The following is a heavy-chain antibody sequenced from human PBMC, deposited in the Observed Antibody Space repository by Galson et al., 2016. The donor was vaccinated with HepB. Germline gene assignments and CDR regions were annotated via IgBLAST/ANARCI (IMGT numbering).Heavy chain of an antibody. D-gene: IGHD7-27*01. CDR3: VREVLSRNWDYWYFDL. V-gene: IGHV3-13*04. J-gene: IGHJ2*01. CDR2: IGTGGDT. CDR1: GFTFSRSD. Sequence: SLRLSCAASGFTFSRSDMHWVRQAPGKGLEWVSAIGTGGDTYYPGSVKDRFTISRENARNSLYLQMNSLTVGDTAVYYCVREVLSRNWDYWYFDLWGRGTRVTFSS.